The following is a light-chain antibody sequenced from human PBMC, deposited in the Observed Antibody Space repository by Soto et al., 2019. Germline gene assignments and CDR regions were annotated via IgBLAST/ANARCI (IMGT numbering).Light chain of an antibody. CDR2: GAF. V-gene: IGKV3-15*01. Sequence: EIVLTQSPGTVSLSPGERSTLSCRASQSVSSNLAWYQQKPGQAPSLLIYGAFTRATGIPARFSGTGSGTEFTLAISSLQSEDFALYYCQQYNDWPLTFGQGPRWIS. CDR1: QSVSSN. CDR3: QQYNDWPLT. J-gene: IGKJ1*01.